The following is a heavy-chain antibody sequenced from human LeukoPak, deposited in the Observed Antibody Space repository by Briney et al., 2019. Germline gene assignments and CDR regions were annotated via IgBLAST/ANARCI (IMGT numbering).Heavy chain of an antibody. Sequence: PSETLSLTCAVYGGSFSGYYWSWIRQPPGKGLEWIGEINHSGSTNYNPSLKSRVTISVDTSKNQFSLKLSSVTAADTAVYYCARVRLTMIVRTGGWFDPWGQGTLVTVSS. D-gene: IGHD3-22*01. CDR3: ARVRLTMIVRTGGWFDP. J-gene: IGHJ5*02. V-gene: IGHV4-34*01. CDR2: INHSGST. CDR1: GGSFSGYY.